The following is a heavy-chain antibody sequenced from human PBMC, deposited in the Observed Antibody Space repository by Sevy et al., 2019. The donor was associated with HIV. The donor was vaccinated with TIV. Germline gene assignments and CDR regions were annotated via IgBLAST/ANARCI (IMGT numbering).Heavy chain of an antibody. CDR1: GFTFQAFG. V-gene: IGHV3-30*18. CDR3: TKESLRGTYIRGDFDH. CDR2: ISSDGSNQ. D-gene: IGHD3-10*02. J-gene: IGHJ4*02. Sequence: GGSLRLSCSGFGFTFQAFGMHWVRQAPGKGPEWLAVISSDGSNQNYADSVKGRFTISRDNSKNLLFLQMNSLIPNDTPVYFCTKESLRGTYIRGDFDHWGQGTLVTVSS.